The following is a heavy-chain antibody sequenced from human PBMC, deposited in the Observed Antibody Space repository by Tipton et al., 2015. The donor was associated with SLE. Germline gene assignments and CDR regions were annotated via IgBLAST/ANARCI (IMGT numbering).Heavy chain of an antibody. Sequence: LRLSCAVYGGSFSGYYWSWIRQPPGKGLEWIGEINHSGSTNYNPSLKSRVTISVDTSKNQFSLKLSSVTAADTAVYYCARDGFWEPVYYYGMDVWGQGTTVTVSS. CDR1: GGSFSGYY. D-gene: IGHD1-14*01. CDR2: INHSGST. J-gene: IGHJ6*02. V-gene: IGHV4-34*01. CDR3: ARDGFWEPVYYYGMDV.